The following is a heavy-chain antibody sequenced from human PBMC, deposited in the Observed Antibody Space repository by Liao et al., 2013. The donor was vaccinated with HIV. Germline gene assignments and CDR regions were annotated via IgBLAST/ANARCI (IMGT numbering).Heavy chain of an antibody. CDR1: GGSISSGSSY. Sequence: QVQLQESGPGLVKPSQTLSLTCTVSGGSISSGSSYWSWIRQSAGKGLEWIGRIYTSGSTTYNPSLKSRVTISLDTSKNQFSLKLTSVTAADTAVYYCARDQDRIQLWFNWFDPWGQGTLVTVSS. V-gene: IGHV4-61*02. J-gene: IGHJ5*02. CDR3: ARDQDRIQLWFNWFDP. D-gene: IGHD5-18*01. CDR2: IYTSGST.